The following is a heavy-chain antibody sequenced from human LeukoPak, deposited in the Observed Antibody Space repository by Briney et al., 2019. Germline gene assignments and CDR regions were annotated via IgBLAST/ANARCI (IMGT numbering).Heavy chain of an antibody. CDR3: VVGVRYFDWLLSGIRNYYGMDV. V-gene: IGHV3-74*01. J-gene: IGHJ6*02. CDR1: GFTFSSYW. Sequence: GRSLRLSCAASGFTFSSYWMHWVRQAPGKGLVWVSRINSDGSSTSYADSVKGRFTISRDNAKNTLYLQMNSLRAEDTAVYYCVVGVRYFDWLLSGIRNYYGMDVWGQGTTVTVSS. CDR2: INSDGSST. D-gene: IGHD3-9*01.